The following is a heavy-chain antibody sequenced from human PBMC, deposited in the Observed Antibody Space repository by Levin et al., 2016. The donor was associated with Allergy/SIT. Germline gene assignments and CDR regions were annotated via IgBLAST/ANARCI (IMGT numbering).Heavy chain of an antibody. J-gene: IGHJ6*02. V-gene: IGHV1-46*01. CDR3: ARDSNVDGSGSYYNPYYYYGMDV. D-gene: IGHD3-10*01. Sequence: WVRQAPGQGLEWMGIINPSGGSTSYAQKFQGRVTMTRDTSTSTVYMELSSLRSEDTAVYYCARDSNVDGSGSYYNPYYYYGMDVWGQGTTVTVSS. CDR2: INPSGGST.